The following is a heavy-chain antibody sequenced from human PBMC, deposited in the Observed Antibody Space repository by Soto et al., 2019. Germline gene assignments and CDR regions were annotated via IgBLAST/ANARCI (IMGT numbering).Heavy chain of an antibody. Sequence: QVQLVESGGGVVQPGRSLRLSCAASGFTFSSEGMHWVRQAPCKGLEWVAVIRYDGSNKYYADSVKGRFTISRDNSKNTLYLQMNRLRAEDTAVYYCARGVGYSGYDLDYWGQGALVTVSS. D-gene: IGHD5-12*01. CDR2: IRYDGSNK. CDR1: GFTFSSEG. J-gene: IGHJ4*02. V-gene: IGHV3-33*01. CDR3: ARGVGYSGYDLDY.